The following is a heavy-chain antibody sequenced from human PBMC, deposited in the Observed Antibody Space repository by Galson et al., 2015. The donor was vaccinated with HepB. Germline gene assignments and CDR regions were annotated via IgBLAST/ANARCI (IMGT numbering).Heavy chain of an antibody. Sequence: SLRLSCAASGFTFSSYAMHWVRQAPGKGLEYVSAISSNGGSTYYADSVKGRFTISRDNSKNTLYLQMSSLRAEDTAVYYCVKGEPTKAVRISSPFDYWGQGTLVTVSS. CDR1: GFTFSSYA. CDR3: VKGEPTKAVRISSPFDY. CDR2: ISSNGGST. D-gene: IGHD6-13*01. V-gene: IGHV3-64D*06. J-gene: IGHJ4*02.